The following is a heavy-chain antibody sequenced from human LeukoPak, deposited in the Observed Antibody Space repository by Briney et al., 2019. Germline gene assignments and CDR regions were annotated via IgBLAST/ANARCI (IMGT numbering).Heavy chain of an antibody. CDR1: GGTFSSYA. CDR3: ARVVYDFWSGYSNWFDP. V-gene: IGHV1-69*05. Sequence: SVEVSCKASGGTFSSYAIGWVRQAPGQGLEWMGGIIPIFGTANYAQKFQGRVTITTDESTSTAYMELSSLRSEDTAVYYCARVVYDFWSGYSNWFDPWGQGTLVTVSS. CDR2: IIPIFGTA. D-gene: IGHD3-3*01. J-gene: IGHJ5*02.